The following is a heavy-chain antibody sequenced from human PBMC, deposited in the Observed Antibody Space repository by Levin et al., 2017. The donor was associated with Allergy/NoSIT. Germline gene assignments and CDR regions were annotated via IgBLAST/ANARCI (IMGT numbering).Heavy chain of an antibody. J-gene: IGHJ4*02. CDR2: IYYSGST. D-gene: IGHD2-2*01. CDR1: GGSISSGDYY. V-gene: IGHV4-30-4*01. Sequence: SETLSLTCTVSGGSISSGDYYWSWIRQPPGKGLEWIGYIYYSGSTYYNPSLKSRVTISVDTSKNQFSLKLSSVTAADTAVYYFARETPSYCSSTSCYGGYFDYWGQGTLVTVSS. CDR3: ARETPSYCSSTSCYGGYFDY.